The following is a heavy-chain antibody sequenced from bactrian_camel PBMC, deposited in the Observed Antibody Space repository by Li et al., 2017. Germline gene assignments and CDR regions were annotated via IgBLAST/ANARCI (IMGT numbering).Heavy chain of an antibody. V-gene: IGHV3S9*01. J-gene: IGHJ6*01. CDR1: PYTGGTYG. CDR2: MSPYGGT. Sequence: HVQLVESGGGSVQIGGSLRLSCAASPYTGGTYGMVWFRQAPGKEREGVACMSPYGGTLYRDSVKDRFTISKDNAKNTLYLQMNSLKPEDTAMYYCAAAGYRLGTIATIPRSDFRYWGQGTQVTVS. CDR3: AAAGYRLGTIATIPRSDFRY. D-gene: IGHD4*01.